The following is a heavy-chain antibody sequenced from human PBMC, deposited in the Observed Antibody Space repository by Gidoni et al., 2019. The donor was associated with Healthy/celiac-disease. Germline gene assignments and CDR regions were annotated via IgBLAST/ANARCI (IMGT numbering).Heavy chain of an antibody. D-gene: IGHD6-19*01. J-gene: IGHJ1*01. V-gene: IGHV3-23*01. Sequence: EVQLLESGGGLVQPGLSLRLSCAASGFPFSTDAMSWVRQAPGKGLEWVSAISGSGGSTYYADSVKGRFTISRDNSKTTLYLQMNSLRAEDTAVYYCAKDPYLYSSGWSGYFQHWGQGTLVTVSS. CDR3: AKDPYLYSSGWSGYFQH. CDR2: ISGSGGST. CDR1: GFPFSTDA.